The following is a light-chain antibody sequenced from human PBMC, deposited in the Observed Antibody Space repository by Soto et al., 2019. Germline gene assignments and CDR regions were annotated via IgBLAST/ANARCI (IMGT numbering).Light chain of an antibody. Sequence: QSVLTQPPSASGSPGQSVTLSCTGTSSDVGGYNYVSWYQQHPGKAPKLMIYEVSKRPSGVPDRFSGSKSGNTASLTVSGLQAEDEADYYCSSYAGSNRVFGTGTRSPS. CDR2: EVS. CDR3: SSYAGSNRV. CDR1: SSDVGGYNY. V-gene: IGLV2-8*01. J-gene: IGLJ1*01.